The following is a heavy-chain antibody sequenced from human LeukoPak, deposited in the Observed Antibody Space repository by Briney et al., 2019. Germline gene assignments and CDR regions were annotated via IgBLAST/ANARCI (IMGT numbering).Heavy chain of an antibody. CDR1: GYSFTSYW. D-gene: IGHD4-11*01. Sequence: GESLKIYCRGCGYSFTSYWMGWVRQLTGKGLEWMGIIYPGDSDTRYSPSFQGQVTISADKSISTAYLQWSSLKASDTAMYYCARTVSTYNWFDPWGQGTLVTVSS. CDR3: ARTVSTYNWFDP. J-gene: IGHJ5*02. CDR2: IYPGDSDT. V-gene: IGHV5-51*01.